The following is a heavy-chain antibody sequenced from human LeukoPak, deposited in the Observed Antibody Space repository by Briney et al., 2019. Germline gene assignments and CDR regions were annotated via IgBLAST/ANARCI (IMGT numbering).Heavy chain of an antibody. CDR1: GSTFTNAW. V-gene: IGHV3-15*01. Sequence: PGGSLRLSCAASGSTFTNAWMSWVRQAPGKGLEWVGRIKSKTDGGTTDYAAPVKGRFTISRDDSKNTLYLQMNSLKTEDTAVYYCTTDYLDIVATTSGAFDIWAQGTMVTVSS. CDR3: TTDYLDIVATTSGAFDI. D-gene: IGHD5-12*01. J-gene: IGHJ3*02. CDR2: IKSKTDGGTT.